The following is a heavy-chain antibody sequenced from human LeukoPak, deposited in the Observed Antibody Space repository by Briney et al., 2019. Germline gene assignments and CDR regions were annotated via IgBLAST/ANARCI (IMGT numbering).Heavy chain of an antibody. V-gene: IGHV3-20*04. Sequence: GGSLRLSCAASGFTFDDYGMNWVRQAPGKGLEWVSGTYWNGASTGYADSVKGRFTISRDNAKKSLYLQMNSLRAEDTAFYYCARGAHAAFDIWGQGTMVTVSS. CDR1: GFTFDDYG. CDR3: ARGAHAAFDI. J-gene: IGHJ3*02. CDR2: TYWNGAST.